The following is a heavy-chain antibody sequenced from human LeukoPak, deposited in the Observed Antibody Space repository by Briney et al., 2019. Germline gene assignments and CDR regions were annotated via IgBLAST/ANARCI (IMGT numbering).Heavy chain of an antibody. J-gene: IGHJ4*02. CDR1: GFTFSNAW. D-gene: IGHD6-13*01. CDR3: ASYIAAAGTY. V-gene: IGHV3-15*01. CDR2: IKSKTDGGTT. Sequence: MTGGSLRLSCAASGFTFSNAWMSWVRQAPGKGLEWVGRIKSKTDGGTTDYAAPVKGRFTISRDDSKNTLYLQMNSLRVEDTAVYYCASYIAAAGTYWGQGTLVTVSS.